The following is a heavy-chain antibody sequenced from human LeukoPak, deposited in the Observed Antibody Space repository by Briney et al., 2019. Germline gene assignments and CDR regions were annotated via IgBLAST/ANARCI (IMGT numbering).Heavy chain of an antibody. D-gene: IGHD3-10*01. CDR1: GFTFSSYW. Sequence: GGSLRLSCAASGFTFSSYWMHWVRQAPGKGLVWVSGINSDGGSTSYADSVKGRFTISRDNAKNTLYLQMNSLRAEDTAVYYCASVGAGKNWFDPWGQGTLVTVSS. J-gene: IGHJ5*02. CDR3: ASVGAGKNWFDP. V-gene: IGHV3-74*01. CDR2: INSDGGST.